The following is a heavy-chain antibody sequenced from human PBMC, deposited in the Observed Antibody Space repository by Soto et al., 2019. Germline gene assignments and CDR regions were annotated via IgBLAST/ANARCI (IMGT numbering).Heavy chain of an antibody. CDR3: ARNQHAALGGTYTSPMAV. CDR1: GGTFSSYA. J-gene: IGHJ6*03. D-gene: IGHD2-2*01. V-gene: IGHV1-69*14. CDR2: IIPMFGTA. Sequence: QVQLVQSGAEVKKPGSSVKVSCKASGGTFSSYAISWVRQAPGQGLEWMGGIIPMFGTADYAQKFQGRVTIPAAKPQSKAKRKLSSLKAENTPFYYCARNQHAALGGTYTSPMAVWAKGPRV.